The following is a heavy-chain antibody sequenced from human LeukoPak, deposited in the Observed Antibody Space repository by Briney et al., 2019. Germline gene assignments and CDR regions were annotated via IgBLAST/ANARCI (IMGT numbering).Heavy chain of an antibody. CDR3: SRGFSLYYYYGMDV. CDR1: GFTFSSYA. D-gene: IGHD3-3*01. CDR2: ISGSGGST. V-gene: IGHV3-23*01. J-gene: IGHJ6*02. Sequence: PGGSLGLSCAASGFTFSSYAMSWVRQAPGKGLEWVSAISGSGGSTYYADSVKGRFTISRDNSKNTLYLQMNSLRAEDTAVYYCSRGFSLYYYYGMDVWGQGTTVTVSS.